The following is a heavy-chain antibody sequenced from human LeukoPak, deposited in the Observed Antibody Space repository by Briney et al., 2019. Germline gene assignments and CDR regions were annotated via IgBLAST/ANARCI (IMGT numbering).Heavy chain of an antibody. D-gene: IGHD4-17*01. CDR2: IDPSDSYT. Sequence: GGSLRLSCKGSGYSFTSYWISWVRQMPGKGLEWMGRIDPSDSYTKYSPSFHGHVTISADKSISTAYLQWSSLKASDTAMYYCARQRSYGHFDYWGQGTLVTVSS. J-gene: IGHJ4*02. CDR1: GYSFTSYW. V-gene: IGHV5-10-1*01. CDR3: ARQRSYGHFDY.